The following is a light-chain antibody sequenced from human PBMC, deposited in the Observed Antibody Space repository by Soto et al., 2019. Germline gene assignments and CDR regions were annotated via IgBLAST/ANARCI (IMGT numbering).Light chain of an antibody. V-gene: IGLV2-8*01. CDR3: TSYAGTNTVL. J-gene: IGLJ2*01. CDR1: SSDVGAYNY. Sequence: QSALTQPPSASGSPGQSVTISCTGTSSDVGAYNYVSWYQQHPGKAPKLMIYEVSKWPSGVPDRFSGSKSGNTASLTVSGLQAEDEADYYCTSYAGTNTVLFGGGTKLTVL. CDR2: EVS.